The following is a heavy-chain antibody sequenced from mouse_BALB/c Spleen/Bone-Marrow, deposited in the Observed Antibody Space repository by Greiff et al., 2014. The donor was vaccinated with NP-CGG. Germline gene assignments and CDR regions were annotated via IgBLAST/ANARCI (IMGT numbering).Heavy chain of an antibody. CDR1: GYTFDYYT. CDR2: INPSSGYT. V-gene: IGHV1-4*01. Sequence: VQLQQSGAELARPGASVKMSCKASGYTFDYYTVQWVKQRPGQGLEWIGYINPSSGYTNYNQKLKDKATLAADKSSSTAYMQLSSLTSEDSAVYYCAREVYGSWFAYWGQGTLVTVSA. J-gene: IGHJ3*01. D-gene: IGHD2-2*01. CDR3: AREVYGSWFAY.